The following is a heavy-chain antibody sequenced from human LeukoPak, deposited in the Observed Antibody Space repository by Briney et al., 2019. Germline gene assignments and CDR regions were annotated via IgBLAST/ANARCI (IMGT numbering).Heavy chain of an antibody. J-gene: IGHJ4*02. CDR3: GRSGAYCIDY. V-gene: IGHV4-30-2*01. D-gene: IGHD2-15*01. CDR2: IYHSGST. Sequence: PSQTLSLTCTVSGGSISSGGYYWSWIRQPPGKGLEWIGYIYHSGSTYYNPSLRSRVTISVDTSKNQFSLKLTSVTAADTAMYYCGRSGAYCIDYWGQGNLVTVSS. CDR1: GGSISSGGYY.